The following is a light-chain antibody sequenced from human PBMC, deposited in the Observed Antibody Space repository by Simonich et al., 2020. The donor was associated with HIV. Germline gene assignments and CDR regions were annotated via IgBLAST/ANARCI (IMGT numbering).Light chain of an antibody. CDR1: QSSSSW. CDR2: KAS. CDR3: QQYNSYST. V-gene: IGKV1-5*03. Sequence: DIQMTQSPSTLSASVGDRVTITCRASQSSSSWLAWYQQKPGKAPKLLIYKASSLESGFPSRFSGSGSGTEFTLTISSLQPDDFATYYCQQYNSYSTFGQGTKVEIK. J-gene: IGKJ1*01.